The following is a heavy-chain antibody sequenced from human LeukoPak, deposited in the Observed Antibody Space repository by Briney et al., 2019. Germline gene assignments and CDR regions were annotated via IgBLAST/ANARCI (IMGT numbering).Heavy chain of an antibody. CDR2: MYYSGST. CDR1: GRSISSYY. V-gene: IGHV4-59*08. CDR3: ARTRRGGPVGF. D-gene: IGHD3-16*01. J-gene: IGHJ4*02. Sequence: SETLSLSCTVSGRSISSYYWSWIRQPPGKGLEWIGYMYYSGSTNYNPSLKSRVTISVDTSKNQFSLKLSSVTAADTAVYYCARTRRGGPVGFWGQGTLVTVSS.